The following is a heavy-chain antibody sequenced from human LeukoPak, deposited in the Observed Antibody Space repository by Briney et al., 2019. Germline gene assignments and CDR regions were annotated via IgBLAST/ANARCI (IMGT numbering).Heavy chain of an antibody. CDR1: GYTFTSYA. CDR3: ARDYCSSTSCLFDY. V-gene: IGHV1-2*06. J-gene: IGHJ4*02. Sequence: ASVKVSCKASGYTFTSYAMHWVRQAPGQGLEWMGRINPNSGDTNYAQKFQGRVTMTRDTSISTAYVELSRLRSDDTAVYYCARDYCSSTSCLFDYWGQGTLVTVSS. CDR2: INPNSGDT. D-gene: IGHD2-2*01.